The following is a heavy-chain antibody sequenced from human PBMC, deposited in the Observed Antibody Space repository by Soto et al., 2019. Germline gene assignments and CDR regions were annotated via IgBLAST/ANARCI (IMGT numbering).Heavy chain of an antibody. Sequence: QVQLQASGPGLVKPSQTLSLTCTVSGGSISSGGYYWSWIRQHPGKCLEWIGYIYYSGSTYYNPSLTSRVTISVDTSKNQSSLKLSSVTAEDTAVYYCARVYTWHYSLWGQGTLVTVSS. CDR1: GGSISSGGYY. CDR3: ARVYTWHYSL. V-gene: IGHV4-31*03. CDR2: IYYSGST. D-gene: IGHD1-7*01. J-gene: IGHJ4*02.